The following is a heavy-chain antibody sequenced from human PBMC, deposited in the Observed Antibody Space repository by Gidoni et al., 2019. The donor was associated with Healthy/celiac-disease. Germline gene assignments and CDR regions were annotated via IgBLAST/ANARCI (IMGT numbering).Heavy chain of an antibody. V-gene: IGHV3-21*01. CDR2: ISSSRSYI. Sequence: EVQLVASGGGLVKPGGSLRRPCAATGSPFSSYTMNRARQAPGKGLGWGSSISSSRSYIDYADSVKGRFTISRDNAKNSLYLQMNSLRAEDTAVYYCAIIKAGDYGRGRNYYYYGMDVWGQGTTVTVSS. CDR1: GSPFSSYT. CDR3: AIIKAGDYGRGRNYYYYGMDV. J-gene: IGHJ6*02. D-gene: IGHD4-17*01.